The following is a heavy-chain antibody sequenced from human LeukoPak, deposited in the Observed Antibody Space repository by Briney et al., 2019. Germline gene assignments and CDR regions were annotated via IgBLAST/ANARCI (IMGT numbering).Heavy chain of an antibody. D-gene: IGHD1-7*01. CDR2: INPNSGGT. CDR3: ASLPLAGTGVDY. J-gene: IGHJ4*02. Sequence: ASVKVSCKASGYTFTGYHMHWVRQAPGQGLEWMGWINPNSGGTNYAQKFQGRVTMTRDTSISTAYMELSRLRSDDTAVYYCASLPLAGTGVDYWGQGTLVTVSS. V-gene: IGHV1-2*02. CDR1: GYTFTGYH.